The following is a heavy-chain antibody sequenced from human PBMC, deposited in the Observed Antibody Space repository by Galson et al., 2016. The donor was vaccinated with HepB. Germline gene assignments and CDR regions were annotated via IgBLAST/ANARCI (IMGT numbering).Heavy chain of an antibody. Sequence: SLRLSCAASGFTFSYYAIHWVRQAPGKGLEWVAVITYDGSNKYYADSVKGRFTISRDNSKNMLYLQMNSLRAEDTAVYYCARSVWRVRGMDVWGQGPTVTVSS. CDR1: GFTFSYYA. D-gene: IGHD6-19*01. J-gene: IGHJ6*02. V-gene: IGHV3-30*04. CDR2: ITYDGSNK. CDR3: ARSVWRVRGMDV.